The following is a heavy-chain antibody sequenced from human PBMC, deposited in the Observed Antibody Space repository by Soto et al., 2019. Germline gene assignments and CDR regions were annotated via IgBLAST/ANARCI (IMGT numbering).Heavy chain of an antibody. Sequence: ASVKVSCNASGYTFTGYYMHWVRQAPGQGLEWMGWINPNSGGTNYAQKFQGWVTMTRDTSISTAYMELSRLRSDDTAVYYCARGDYYYYYYMDVWGKGTTVTVSS. CDR2: INPNSGGT. CDR1: GYTFTGYY. D-gene: IGHD2-21*02. J-gene: IGHJ6*03. CDR3: ARGDYYYYYYMDV. V-gene: IGHV1-2*04.